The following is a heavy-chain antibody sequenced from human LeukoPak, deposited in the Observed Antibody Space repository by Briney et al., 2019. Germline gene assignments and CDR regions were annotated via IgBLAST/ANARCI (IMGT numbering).Heavy chain of an antibody. CDR1: GFTFSRYS. CDR3: VRAEGSSGSSEYFQH. D-gene: IGHD5-12*01. Sequence: PGGSLRLSCLASGFTFSRYSMKWVRQAPGKGLEWVSSISGSSNDKHYIDSVKGRFTISRDNAKNSLFLQMNSLRAEVTAVYYCVRAEGSSGSSEYFQHWGQGTLVTVSS. CDR2: ISGSSNDK. V-gene: IGHV3-21*01. J-gene: IGHJ1*01.